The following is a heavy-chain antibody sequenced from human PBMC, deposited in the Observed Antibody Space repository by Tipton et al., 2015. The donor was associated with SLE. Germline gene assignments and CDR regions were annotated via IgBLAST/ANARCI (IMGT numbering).Heavy chain of an antibody. Sequence: SLRLSCSASGFTFSSYAMHWVRQAPGKGLEYVSAISSNGGSTYYADSVKGRFTISRDNSKNTLYLQMSSLRAEDTAVYYCVQGYCSSTSCYTIPAWGYWGQGTLVTVSS. V-gene: IGHV3-64D*06. CDR3: VQGYCSSTSCYTIPAWGY. D-gene: IGHD2-2*02. CDR2: ISSNGGST. CDR1: GFTFSSYA. J-gene: IGHJ4*02.